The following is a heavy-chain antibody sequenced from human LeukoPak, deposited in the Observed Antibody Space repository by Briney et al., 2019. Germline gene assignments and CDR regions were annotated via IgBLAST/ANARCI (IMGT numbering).Heavy chain of an antibody. V-gene: IGHV3-30*02. J-gene: IGHJ4*02. D-gene: IGHD3-10*01. CDR3: AKDTGGFAND. CDR1: GFTFSNYA. Sequence: GGSLRLSCAASGFTFSNYAMHWVRQAPGKGLEWVAYIRYDGSSAYYADFVKGRFTISRDNSKNTLYLQMHSLRAEDTAVYYCAKDTGGFANDWGQGTLVTVSS. CDR2: IRYDGSSA.